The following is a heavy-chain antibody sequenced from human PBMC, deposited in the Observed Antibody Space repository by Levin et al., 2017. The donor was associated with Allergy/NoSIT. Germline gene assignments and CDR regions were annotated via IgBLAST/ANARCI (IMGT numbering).Heavy chain of an antibody. V-gene: IGHV1-18*01. CDR1: GYTFTSYG. Sequence: GESLKISCKASGYTFTSYGISWVRQAPGQGLEWMGWISAYNGNTNYAQKLQGRVTMTTDTSTSTAYMELRSLRSDDTAVYYCARDRGGYSGYDPFFDYWGQGTLVTVSS. CDR2: ISAYNGNT. J-gene: IGHJ4*02. D-gene: IGHD5-12*01. CDR3: ARDRGGYSGYDPFFDY.